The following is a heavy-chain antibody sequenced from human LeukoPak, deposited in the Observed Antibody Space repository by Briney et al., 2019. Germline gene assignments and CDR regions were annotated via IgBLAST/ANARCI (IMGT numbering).Heavy chain of an antibody. Sequence: GGSLRLSCAASGFTFSSYSMNWVRRAPGKGLEWVSYISSGSSAIYYADSVKGRFTISRDNAKNSLYLQMNSLRAEDTAVYYCARSRPSSHIVVVVGASRVAFDIWGQGTMVTVSS. CDR2: ISSGSSAI. CDR3: ARSRPSSHIVVVVGASRVAFDI. D-gene: IGHD2-21*01. V-gene: IGHV3-48*04. CDR1: GFTFSSYS. J-gene: IGHJ3*02.